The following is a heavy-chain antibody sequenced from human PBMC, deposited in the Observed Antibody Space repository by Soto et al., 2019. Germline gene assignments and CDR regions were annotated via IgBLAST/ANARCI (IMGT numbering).Heavy chain of an antibody. Sequence: SETLSLTCAVYGGSFSGYYWSWIRQPPGKGLEWIGEINHSGSTNYNPSLKSRVTISVDTSKNQFSLKLSSVTAADTAVYYCARTPVNRLVQSYYYYYYMDVWGKGTTVTVSS. CDR2: INHSGST. D-gene: IGHD6-19*01. J-gene: IGHJ6*03. CDR1: GGSFSGYY. CDR3: ARTPVNRLVQSYYYYYYMDV. V-gene: IGHV4-34*01.